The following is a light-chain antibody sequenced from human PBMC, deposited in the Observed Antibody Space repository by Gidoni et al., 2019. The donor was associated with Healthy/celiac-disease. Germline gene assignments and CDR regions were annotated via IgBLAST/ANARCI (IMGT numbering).Light chain of an antibody. J-gene: IGKJ3*01. CDR3: QQRSNWPGVT. CDR2: DAS. CDR1: QSVSSY. Sequence: EIVLTQSPATLSLSPGERATLSCRASQSVSSYLAWYQQKPGQAPRLLIYDASNRATGIPARFSGSGSGTDFTLTISSLEPEDFAGYYCQQRSNWPGVTFGPXTKVDIK. V-gene: IGKV3-11*01.